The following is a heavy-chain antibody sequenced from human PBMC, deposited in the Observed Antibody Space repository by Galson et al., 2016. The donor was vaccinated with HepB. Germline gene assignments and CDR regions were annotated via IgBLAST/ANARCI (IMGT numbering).Heavy chain of an antibody. CDR2: ISSSSSTT. V-gene: IGHV3-48*02. CDR3: ARDPGYFTGTSCHKDY. D-gene: IGHD2-2*02. J-gene: IGHJ4*02. CDR1: GFTFSGYS. Sequence: SLRLSCAVSGFTFSGYSMNWVRQTPGTGLEWVSYISSSSSTTYYADSVKGRYTISRDNAKNSMNLQLNSMSDEDTAVYYCARDPGYFTGTSCHKDYWGQGTLVTVSS.